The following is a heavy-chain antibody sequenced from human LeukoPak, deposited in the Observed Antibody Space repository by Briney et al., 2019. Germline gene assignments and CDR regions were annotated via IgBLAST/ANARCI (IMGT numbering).Heavy chain of an antibody. V-gene: IGHV3-30-3*01. CDR2: ISFDGSNQ. CDR1: GFTFSGFP. CDR3: AKDLGLYRGDRHCLDY. D-gene: IGHD1-26*01. Sequence: GRSLRLSCAASGFTFSGFPMHWVRQAPGEGLEWVAVISFDGSNQYYADSVRGRFTISRDNSKSTLYLQMNSLRAEDTAVYYCAKDLGLYRGDRHCLDYWGPGTLVTVSS. J-gene: IGHJ4*02.